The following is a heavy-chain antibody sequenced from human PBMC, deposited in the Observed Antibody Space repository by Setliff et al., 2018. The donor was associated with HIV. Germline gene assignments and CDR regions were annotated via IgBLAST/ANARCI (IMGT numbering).Heavy chain of an antibody. Sequence: GGSLRLSCAASGFTFNTYAMSWVRQAPGKGLEWVSHISGSGRSTDYADAVKGRVTVSRDNSKNTLYLQMNSLRDYDTALYYCAKDLGNEDSPPDAFDIWGRGTRVTVS. J-gene: IGHJ3*02. D-gene: IGHD3-16*01. CDR2: ISGSGRST. CDR3: AKDLGNEDSPPDAFDI. V-gene: IGHV3-23*01. CDR1: GFTFNTYA.